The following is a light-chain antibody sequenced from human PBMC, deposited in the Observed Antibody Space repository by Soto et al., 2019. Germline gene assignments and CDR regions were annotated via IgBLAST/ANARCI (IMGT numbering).Light chain of an antibody. CDR1: SSDVGGYNY. CDR2: EVY. CDR3: SSYVGTNSYV. Sequence: QSVLTQPPSASGSPGQSVTISCTGTSSDVGGYNYVSWYQHHPGKAPKLIIYEVYKRPSGVPDRFSGSKSGNTAALTVSGLQVDDEADYYCSSYVGTNSYVFGTGTKVTV. V-gene: IGLV2-8*01. J-gene: IGLJ1*01.